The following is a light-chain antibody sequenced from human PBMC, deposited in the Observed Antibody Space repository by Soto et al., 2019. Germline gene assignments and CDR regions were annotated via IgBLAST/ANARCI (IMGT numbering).Light chain of an antibody. CDR2: GAS. V-gene: IGKV3-15*01. CDR3: QQYNNWPPLT. CDR1: QSVSSN. J-gene: IGKJ3*01. Sequence: EIVMTQSPATVSVSPGERATLSCRASQSVSSNLAWYQQKPGQAPRLLIYGASTRATGIPARFSGSGSGTEFTLTISSLQSEDFAVYYCQQYNNWPPLTFGPGTKVDIK.